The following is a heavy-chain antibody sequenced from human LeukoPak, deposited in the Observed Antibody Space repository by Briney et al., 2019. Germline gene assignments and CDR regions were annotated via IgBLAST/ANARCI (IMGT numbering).Heavy chain of an antibody. Sequence: PSETLSLTCTVSGGSISSYYWSWIRQPPGKGLEWIGYIYYSGSTNYNPSLKSRVTIPVNTSKNQFSLKLSSVTAADTAVYYCARDNAVAGTDYWGQGTLVTVSS. CDR1: GGSISSYY. CDR2: IYYSGST. D-gene: IGHD6-19*01. CDR3: ARDNAVAGTDY. V-gene: IGHV4-59*01. J-gene: IGHJ4*02.